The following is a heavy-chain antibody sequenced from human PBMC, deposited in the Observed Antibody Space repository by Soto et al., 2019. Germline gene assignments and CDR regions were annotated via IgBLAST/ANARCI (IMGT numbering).Heavy chain of an antibody. CDR3: ARDLWYSNNWPDWFDP. V-gene: IGHV4-59*01. Sequence: PSETLSLTCTVSGGSISSYYWSWIRQPPGKGLEWIGYIYSSGSTNYNPSLKSRVTISVDTSKNQFSLKLSSVIAADTAVYYCARDLWYSNNWPDWFDPWGQGTRVTVAS. J-gene: IGHJ5*02. CDR1: GGSISSYY. D-gene: IGHD6-13*01. CDR2: IYSSGST.